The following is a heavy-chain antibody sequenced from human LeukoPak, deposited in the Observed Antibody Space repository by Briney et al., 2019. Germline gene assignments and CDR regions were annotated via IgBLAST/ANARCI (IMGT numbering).Heavy chain of an antibody. J-gene: IGHJ4*02. CDR2: MNPNSGNT. V-gene: IGHV1-8*01. Sequence: ASVKVFCTASGYTFTSYDINWVRQATGQGLEWMGWMNPNSGNTGYAQKFQGRVTMTRNTSISTAYMELSSLRSEDTAVYYCARGWGWFGANIWGYDYWGQGTLVTVSS. D-gene: IGHD3-10*01. CDR3: ARGWGWFGANIWGYDY. CDR1: GYTFTSYD.